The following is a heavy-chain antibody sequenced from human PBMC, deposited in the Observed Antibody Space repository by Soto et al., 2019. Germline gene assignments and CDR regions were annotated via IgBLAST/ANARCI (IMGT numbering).Heavy chain of an antibody. CDR1: GYTFTTYA. V-gene: IGHV1-3*01. D-gene: IGHD6-19*01. J-gene: IGHJ6*02. CDR3: ARVSLEQRSGWYGFYYYGMDV. CDR2: INAGSGDT. Sequence: GASVKVSCKASGYTFTTYAIHWVRQAPGQRLEWMGWINAGSGDTIYSLRFQGRVTIARDTSATTASMELSSLVSEDTAVYYCARVSLEQRSGWYGFYYYGMDVGGQGTTVTVSS.